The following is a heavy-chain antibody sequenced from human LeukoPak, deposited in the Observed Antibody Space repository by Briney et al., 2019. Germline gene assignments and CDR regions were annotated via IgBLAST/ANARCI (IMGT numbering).Heavy chain of an antibody. CDR1: GGTFSSYA. CDR3: ARDNGWQYCSGGSCYLLDY. CDR2: IIPIFGTA. V-gene: IGHV1-69*06. Sequence: SVKVSCKASGGTFSSYAISWVRQAPGQGVEWMGGIIPIFGTANYPQKFQGRVTITADKSTSTAYMEMSSLRSEDTAVYYCARDNGWQYCSGGSCYLLDYWGQGTLVTVSS. J-gene: IGHJ4*02. D-gene: IGHD2-15*01.